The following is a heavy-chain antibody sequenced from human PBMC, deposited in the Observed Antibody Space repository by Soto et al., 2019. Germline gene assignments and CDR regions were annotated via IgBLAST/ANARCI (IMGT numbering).Heavy chain of an antibody. D-gene: IGHD2-2*01. J-gene: IGHJ5*02. V-gene: IGHV4-30-4*01. CDR2: IYYSGST. Sequence: KTSETLSLTCTVSGGSISSGDYYWSWIRQPPGKGLEWIGYIYYSGSTYYNPSLKSRVTISVDTSKNQFSLKLSSVTAADTAVYYCARGGSYCSSTSCHYWFDPWGQGTLVTVSS. CDR3: ARGGSYCSSTSCHYWFDP. CDR1: GGSISSGDYY.